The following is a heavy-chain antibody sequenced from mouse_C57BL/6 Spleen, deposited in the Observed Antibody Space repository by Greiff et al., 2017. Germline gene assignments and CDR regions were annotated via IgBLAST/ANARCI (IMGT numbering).Heavy chain of an antibody. CDR3: ARLPRELRGWFAY. CDR1: GFTFSSYG. Sequence: EVNVVESGGDLVKPGGSLKLSCAASGFTFSSYGMSWVRQTPDKRLEWVATISSGGSYTYYPDSVKGRDTISRDKATNTPYLQMSGLKSEDAAVDYCARLPRELRGWFAYWGQGTLVTVSA. D-gene: IGHD1-1*01. J-gene: IGHJ3*01. CDR2: ISSGGSYT. V-gene: IGHV5-6*01.